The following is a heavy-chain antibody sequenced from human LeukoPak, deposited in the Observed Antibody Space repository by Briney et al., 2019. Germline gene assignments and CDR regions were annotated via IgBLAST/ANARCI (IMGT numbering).Heavy chain of an antibody. CDR3: AKDRRAAAGPPYYFDN. J-gene: IGHJ4*02. Sequence: GGSLRLSCAASRLTFSDYAMTWVRQAPGKGLQWVSTISGSGGRTYYTDSVKGRFTVSRDNSKNTLYLQMKSLRVEHAAVYYCAKDRRAAAGPPYYFDNWGQGTLVTVSS. V-gene: IGHV3-23*01. CDR2: ISGSGGRT. CDR1: RLTFSDYA. D-gene: IGHD6-13*01.